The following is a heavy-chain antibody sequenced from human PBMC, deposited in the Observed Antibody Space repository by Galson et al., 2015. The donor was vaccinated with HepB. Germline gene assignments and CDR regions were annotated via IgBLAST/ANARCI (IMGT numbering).Heavy chain of an antibody. CDR2: ISKNGTNK. CDR3: ARGPRSGIVGTTRTGFDH. D-gene: IGHD1-26*01. V-gene: IGHV3-30-3*01. Sequence: SLRLSCAASGFTFSNHTLHWVRQAPGKGLEWVAVISKNGTNKYYGDSVRGRFTISRDNSKNTLYLQMNTLRPEDTSIYYCARGPRSGIVGTTRTGFDHWGQGTLVTVSS. J-gene: IGHJ4*02. CDR1: GFTFSNHT.